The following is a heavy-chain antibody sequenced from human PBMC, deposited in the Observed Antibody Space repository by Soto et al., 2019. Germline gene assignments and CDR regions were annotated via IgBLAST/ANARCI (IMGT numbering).Heavy chain of an antibody. D-gene: IGHD5-18*01. V-gene: IGHV1-8*01. CDR1: GYTFTSYD. J-gene: IGHJ4*02. CDR3: ARGRVFGRRGGYSRFDY. CDR2: MNPNSGNT. Sequence: ASVKVSCKASGYTFTSYDINWVRQATGQGLEWMGWMNPNSGNTGYAQKFQGRVTMTRNTSISTAYMELSSLRSEDTAVYYCARGRVFGRRGGYSRFDYWGQGTLVTVSS.